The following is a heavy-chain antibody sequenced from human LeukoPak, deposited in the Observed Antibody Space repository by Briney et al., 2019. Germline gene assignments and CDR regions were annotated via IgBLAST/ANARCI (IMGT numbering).Heavy chain of an antibody. Sequence: GGSLRLSCAASGFTFSSYGMSWVRQAPGKGLEWVSAISGSGGSTYYADSVKGRFTISRDNSKNTLYLQMNSLRAEDTAVYYCARVTMYYYDSSGYYSLHYYYYMDVWGKGTTVTISS. CDR2: ISGSGGST. CDR3: ARVTMYYYDSSGYYSLHYYYYMDV. D-gene: IGHD3-22*01. J-gene: IGHJ6*03. CDR1: GFTFSSYG. V-gene: IGHV3-23*01.